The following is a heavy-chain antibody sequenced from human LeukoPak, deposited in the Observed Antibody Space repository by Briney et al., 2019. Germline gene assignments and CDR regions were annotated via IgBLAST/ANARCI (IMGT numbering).Heavy chain of an antibody. CDR1: GYTFTSYG. Sequence: ASVKVSCKASGYTFTSYGISWVRRAPGQGLEWLGLINPSGSSTLYAQKFQGRVTMTRDMSTTTDYMELSSLRSEDTAVYYCAKDNPVVWGAFDIWGQGTMVTVSS. D-gene: IGHD1-14*01. V-gene: IGHV1-46*01. J-gene: IGHJ3*02. CDR2: INPSGSST. CDR3: AKDNPVVWGAFDI.